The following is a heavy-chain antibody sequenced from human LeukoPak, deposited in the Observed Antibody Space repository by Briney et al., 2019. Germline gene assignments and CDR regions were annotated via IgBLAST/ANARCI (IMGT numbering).Heavy chain of an antibody. D-gene: IGHD3-22*01. CDR2: IYYSGST. V-gene: IGHV4-30-4*08. CDR1: GGSISSGDYY. Sequence: PSETLSLTCTVSGGSISSGDYYWSWIRQPPGKGLEWIGYIYYSGSTYYNPSLKSRVTISVDTSKNQFSLKLSSVTAADTAVYYCARDSDYYDSSGYYWGQGTLVTVSS. CDR3: ARDSDYYDSSGYY. J-gene: IGHJ4*02.